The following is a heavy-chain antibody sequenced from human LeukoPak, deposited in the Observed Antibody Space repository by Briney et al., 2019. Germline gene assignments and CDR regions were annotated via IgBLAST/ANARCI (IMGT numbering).Heavy chain of an antibody. D-gene: IGHD3-3*01. CDR1: GGSISSSSYY. CDR3: ARHYYDFWSGYLDWFDP. J-gene: IGHJ5*02. V-gene: IGHV4-39*01. Sequence: SETLSLTCTVSGGSISSSSYYWGWIRQPPGKGLEWIGSIYYSGSTYYNPSLKSRVTISVDTSKNQFSLKLSSVTAANTAVYYCARHYYDFWSGYLDWFDPWGQGTLVTVSS. CDR2: IYYSGST.